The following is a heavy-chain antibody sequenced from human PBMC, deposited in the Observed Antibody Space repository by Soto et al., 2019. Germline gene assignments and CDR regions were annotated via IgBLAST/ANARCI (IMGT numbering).Heavy chain of an antibody. CDR2: IYWDDDK. Sequence: QITLKESGPTLIKPTQTLTLTCTFSGFSLSTDGVGVGWIRQPPGKALEWLALIYWDDDKYYSPFLETRLTITKDTSKNQVVLTMTNIDPVDTATYYCAHRRLRLGELSFDYWGQGTLVTVSS. CDR1: GFSLSTDGVG. J-gene: IGHJ4*02. D-gene: IGHD3-16*02. CDR3: AHRRLRLGELSFDY. V-gene: IGHV2-5*02.